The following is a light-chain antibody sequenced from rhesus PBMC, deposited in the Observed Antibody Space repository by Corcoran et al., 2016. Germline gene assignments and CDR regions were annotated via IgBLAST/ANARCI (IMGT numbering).Light chain of an antibody. CDR1: QGISNW. Sequence: DIQMTQSPSSLSASVGDRVTISCRASQGISNWLAWYQQKPGKAPKLLIFRASTLEPGVPSRFSGSGSGTDFTLTISSLQPEYVAVYYCQQHDNSPFTFGPGTKLDIK. CDR3: QQHDNSPFT. J-gene: IGKJ3*01. CDR2: RAS. V-gene: IGKV1-69*01.